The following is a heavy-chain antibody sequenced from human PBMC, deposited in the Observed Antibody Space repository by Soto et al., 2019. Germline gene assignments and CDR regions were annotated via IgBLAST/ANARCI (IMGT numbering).Heavy chain of an antibody. CDR2: IYYSGST. CDR3: ARGDYGGNSDY. J-gene: IGHJ4*02. V-gene: IGHV4-61*01. D-gene: IGHD4-17*01. Sequence: SETLSLTCTVSGGSVSSGSYYWSWIRQPPGKGLEWIGYIYYSGSTNYNPSLKSRVSISVDTSKNQFSLKLSSVTAADTAVYYCARGDYGGNSDYWGQGTLVTVSS. CDR1: GGSVSSGSYY.